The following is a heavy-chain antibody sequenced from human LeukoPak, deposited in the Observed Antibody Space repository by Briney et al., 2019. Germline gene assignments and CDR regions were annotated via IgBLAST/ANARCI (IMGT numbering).Heavy chain of an antibody. D-gene: IGHD2-2*01. CDR2: INQSGST. J-gene: IGHJ4*02. CDR1: GGSLSGYY. V-gene: IGHV4-34*01. Sequence: SETLSLTCAVYGGSLSGYYWSGIRQPPGKGLEWIGEINQSGSTNYNPSLKCPVPISVHMSKTQFSLKLSSVTAADTAVYYCARVMPVVPAARPLFAYWGQGPLVTVSS. CDR3: ARVMPVVPAARPLFAY.